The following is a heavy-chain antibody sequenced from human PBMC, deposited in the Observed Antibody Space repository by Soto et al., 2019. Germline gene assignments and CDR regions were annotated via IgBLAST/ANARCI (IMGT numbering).Heavy chain of an antibody. CDR3: ARGITLPTPLDY. J-gene: IGHJ4*02. D-gene: IGHD1-20*01. Sequence: QVQLVQSGAEEKKPGASVKDSCKASGYTFTSYAMHWVRQAPGQRLEWMGWINAGNGNTKYSQKFQGRVTITRDTSASTAYMQLSSLRSEDTAVYYCARGITLPTPLDYWGQGTRVTVSS. CDR2: INAGNGNT. V-gene: IGHV1-3*05. CDR1: GYTFTSYA.